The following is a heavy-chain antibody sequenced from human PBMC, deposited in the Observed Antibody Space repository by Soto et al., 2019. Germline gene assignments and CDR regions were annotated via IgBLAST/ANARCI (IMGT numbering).Heavy chain of an antibody. J-gene: IGHJ6*02. CDR3: ARHGAYSTSVYYYYGMDV. V-gene: IGHV5-10-1*01. D-gene: IGHD6-13*01. CDR1: GYSFTIYW. CDR2: INPSDSYT. Sequence: GESLKISCHGSGYSFTIYWIGWVRQRPGKGLEWMGRINPSDSYTTYSPSFQGHVTISTDKSFSTAYLQWSGLKASDTAMYYCARHGAYSTSVYYYYGMDVWGQGTTVTVSS.